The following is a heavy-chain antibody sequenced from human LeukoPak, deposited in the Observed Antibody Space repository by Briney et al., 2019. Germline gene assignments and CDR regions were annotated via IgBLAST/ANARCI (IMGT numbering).Heavy chain of an antibody. CDR1: GGSVSSYY. V-gene: IGHV4-4*07. CDR2: IYASGIT. J-gene: IGHJ6*02. D-gene: IGHD4-17*01. Sequence: SETLSLTCTVSGGSVSSYYLSWIPQPAGRGLEWVGRIYASGITNYNPSLKSRVTMSVDTSKNQFSLKLSSVTAADTAVYYCARPMTTVTTDYYYYGMDVWGQGTTVTVSS. CDR3: ARPMTTVTTDYYYYGMDV.